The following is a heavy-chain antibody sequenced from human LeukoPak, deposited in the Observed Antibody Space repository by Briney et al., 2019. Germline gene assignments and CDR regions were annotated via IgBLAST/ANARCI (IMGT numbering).Heavy chain of an antibody. D-gene: IGHD3-10*01. J-gene: IGHJ5*02. CDR3: ARAFSSRSGNRFDP. Sequence: ASVKVSCKASGYTFTSYGISWVRQAPGQGLEWMGWISAYNGNTNYAQKLQGRVTMTTDTSTSTAYMELRSLRSDDTAVYYSARAFSSRSGNRFDPWGQGTLVTVSS. CDR1: GYTFTSYG. V-gene: IGHV1-18*01. CDR2: ISAYNGNT.